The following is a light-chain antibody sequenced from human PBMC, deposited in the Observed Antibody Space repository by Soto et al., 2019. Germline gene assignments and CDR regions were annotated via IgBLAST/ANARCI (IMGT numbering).Light chain of an antibody. CDR1: QTISTH. V-gene: IGKV1-39*01. CDR3: QQSLTIPYT. J-gene: IGKJ2*01. Sequence: DIQMTQSPSSLSASVRDRVTITCRASQTISTHLNWYQQKPGKAPKLLIYAASTLQSGVPSRFSGSGSGTDFTLTINSLQPEDFATYYCQQSLTIPYTFGQGPKLEIE. CDR2: AAS.